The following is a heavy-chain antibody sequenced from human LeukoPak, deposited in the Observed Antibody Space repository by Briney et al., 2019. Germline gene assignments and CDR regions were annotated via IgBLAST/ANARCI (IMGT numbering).Heavy chain of an antibody. Sequence: GGSLRLSCAASGFRFTDYWMTWVRQAPGKGLEWVGNIGQDGSVKNYVDSVKGRFTISRDNAKNSQYLQMNSLRAEDTAVYYCARSGRGVDSFYFYMDVWGKGTTVTVSS. V-gene: IGHV3-7*01. CDR2: IGQDGSVK. D-gene: IGHD3-10*01. J-gene: IGHJ6*03. CDR3: ARSGRGVDSFYFYMDV. CDR1: GFRFTDYW.